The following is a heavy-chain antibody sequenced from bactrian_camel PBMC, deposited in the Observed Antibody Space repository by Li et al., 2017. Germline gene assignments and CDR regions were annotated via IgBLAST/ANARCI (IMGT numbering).Heavy chain of an antibody. CDR3: TAAEGVWVDYCTARIVHTDYRS. J-gene: IGHJ6*01. D-gene: IGHD3*01. V-gene: IGHV3-3*01. Sequence: HVQLVESGGGSVQAGGSLRLSCAATGHRYNCVAWFRQASGKERERVAAISTGGGVTYYADSVKFRFTISQDNAKNTVYLQMNSLQPEDTAIYYCTAAEGVWVDYCTARIVHTDYRSWGQGTQVTVS. CDR1: GHRYNC. CDR2: ISTGGGVT.